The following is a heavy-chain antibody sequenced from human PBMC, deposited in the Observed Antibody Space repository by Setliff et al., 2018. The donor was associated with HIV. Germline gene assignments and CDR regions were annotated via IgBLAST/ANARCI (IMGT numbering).Heavy chain of an antibody. CDR3: AKGVKWLDP. V-gene: IGHV3-53*01. CDR1: GFPVSDNY. J-gene: IGHJ5*02. CDR2: IYSDGRT. D-gene: IGHD3-16*01. Sequence: PGGSLRLSCAASGFPVSDNYMTWVRQAPGKGLEWVSVIYSDGRTFYADSVKGRFTISRDDSKNTVYLQMYSLRVEDTAAYFCAKGVKWLDPWGQGTLVTVSS.